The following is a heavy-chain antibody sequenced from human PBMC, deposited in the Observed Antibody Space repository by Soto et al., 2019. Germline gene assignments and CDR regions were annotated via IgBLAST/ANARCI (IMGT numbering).Heavy chain of an antibody. V-gene: IGHV3-23*01. CDR2: ISRIGGST. Sequence: GGSLTLSCAASGFTFSSYSMSWLRQAPGKGLEWVAAISRIGGSTYYSDSVKGRFTISRDTTKNQLYLQMTSQRAEDTAVDYYAKYSSSWTCAFDFWGQGTMVTVSS. D-gene: IGHD6-13*01. J-gene: IGHJ3*01. CDR3: AKYSSSWTCAFDF. CDR1: GFTFSSYS.